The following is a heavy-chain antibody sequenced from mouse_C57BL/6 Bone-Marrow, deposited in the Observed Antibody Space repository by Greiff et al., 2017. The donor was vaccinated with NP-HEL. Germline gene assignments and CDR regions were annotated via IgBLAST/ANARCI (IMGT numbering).Heavy chain of an antibody. Sequence: QVQLKESGPELVKPGASVKISCKASGYSFTSYYIHWVKQRPGQGLEWIGWIYPGSGNTKYNEKFKGKATLTADTSSSTAYMQLSSLTSEDSAVYYCARCHYDYGAWFAYWGQGTLVTVSA. V-gene: IGHV1-66*01. J-gene: IGHJ3*01. CDR3: ARCHYDYGAWFAY. D-gene: IGHD2-4*01. CDR2: IYPGSGNT. CDR1: GYSFTSYY.